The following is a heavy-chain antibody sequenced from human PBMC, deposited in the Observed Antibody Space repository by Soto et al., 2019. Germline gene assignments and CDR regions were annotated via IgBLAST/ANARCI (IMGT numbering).Heavy chain of an antibody. Sequence: PGGSLRLSCAASGFTFSSYAMIWVRQAPGKGLEWVSAISGSGGSTYYADSVKGRFTISRDNSKNTLYLQMNSLRAEDTAVYYCAKDQPPIVVVTIGAFDIWGQGTMVTVSS. CDR3: AKDQPPIVVVTIGAFDI. D-gene: IGHD3-22*01. V-gene: IGHV3-23*01. CDR2: ISGSGGST. J-gene: IGHJ3*02. CDR1: GFTFSSYA.